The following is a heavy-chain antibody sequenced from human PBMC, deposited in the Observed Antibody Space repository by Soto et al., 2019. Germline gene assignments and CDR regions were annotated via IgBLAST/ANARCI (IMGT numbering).Heavy chain of an antibody. Sequence: EVQLLESGGGLVQPGGSLRLSCAASGFTFSSYAMSWVRQAPGKGLEWVSAISGSGGSTYYADSVKGRFTISRDNSKNTLYLQMNSLRAEDTAVYYCVKDWPAGDRVPYYFDYWGQGTLVTVSS. CDR1: GFTFSSYA. CDR3: VKDWPAGDRVPYYFDY. D-gene: IGHD4-17*01. V-gene: IGHV3-23*01. CDR2: ISGSGGST. J-gene: IGHJ4*02.